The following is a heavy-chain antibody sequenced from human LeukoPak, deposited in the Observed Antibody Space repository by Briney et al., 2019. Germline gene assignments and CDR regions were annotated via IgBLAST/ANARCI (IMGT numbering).Heavy chain of an antibody. V-gene: IGHV4-59*12. D-gene: IGHD3-10*01. CDR3: ARDVASGSFPDY. CDR1: GGSLSSYY. Sequence: PSETLSLTCTVSGGSLSSYYWSWIRLPPGKGLEWIGYIYYSGSTNYNPSLKSRVTISVDTSKNHFSLKLNSVTAADTAVYYCARDVASGSFPDYWGQGTLVTVSS. CDR2: IYYSGST. J-gene: IGHJ4*02.